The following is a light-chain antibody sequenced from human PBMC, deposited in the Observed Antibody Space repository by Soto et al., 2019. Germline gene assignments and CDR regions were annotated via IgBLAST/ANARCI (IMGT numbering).Light chain of an antibody. V-gene: IGLV2-14*03. CDR3: SSYTTSNNRQIA. Sequence: SVLTQPASVSGSPGQSITISCTGTSSDVGGYNYVSWYQHHPGKAPKLIIYDVTNRPSGVSNPFSGSKSGNTASLTISGLQPEDEADYYCSSYTTSNNRQIAFGTGTKVTVL. J-gene: IGLJ1*01. CDR2: DVT. CDR1: SSDVGGYNY.